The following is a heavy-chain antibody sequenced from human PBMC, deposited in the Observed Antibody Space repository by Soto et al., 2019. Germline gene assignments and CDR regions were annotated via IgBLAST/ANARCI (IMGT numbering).Heavy chain of an antibody. Sequence: ASVKVSCKASGYTFTGYYVHWVRQAPGQGLEWMGWINPNSGDTYLAQRFQGRVTMNRDTSIGTAYMELRGLTSDDTAGYYCAKGGAIVAAGTRVYLYNAMDVWGQGTTVTVSS. CDR3: AKGGAIVAAGTRVYLYNAMDV. J-gene: IGHJ6*02. V-gene: IGHV1-2*02. D-gene: IGHD1-26*01. CDR2: INPNSGDT. CDR1: GYTFTGYY.